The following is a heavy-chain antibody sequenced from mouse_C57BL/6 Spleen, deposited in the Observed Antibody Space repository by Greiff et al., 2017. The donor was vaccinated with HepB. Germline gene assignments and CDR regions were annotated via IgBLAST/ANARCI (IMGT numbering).Heavy chain of an antibody. D-gene: IGHD1-1*01. J-gene: IGHJ1*03. V-gene: IGHV1-42*01. CDR2: INPSTGGT. Sequence: DVKLQESGPELVKPGASVKISCKASGYSFTGYYMNWVKQSPEKSLEWIGEINPSTGGTTYNQKFKAKATLTVDKSSSTAYMQLKSLTSEDSAVYYCAKGIYYYGSSNWYFDVWGTGTTVTVSS. CDR3: AKGIYYYGSSNWYFDV. CDR1: GYSFTGYY.